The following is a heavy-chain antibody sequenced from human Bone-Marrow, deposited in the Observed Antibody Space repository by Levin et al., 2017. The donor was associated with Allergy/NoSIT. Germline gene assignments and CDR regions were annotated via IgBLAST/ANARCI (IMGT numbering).Heavy chain of an antibody. Sequence: SCAVSGASISTNHWWTWVRQSPGKGLEWIGQVYHTEDTNYNPSLKSRVTISLDKSMNQFSLRLTSVTAADTAVYFCANKWLVQLDRDHFDSWGQGILLTVSS. V-gene: IGHV4-4*01. D-gene: IGHD6-13*01. CDR1: GASISTNHW. CDR2: VYHTEDT. CDR3: ANKWLVQLDRDHFDS. J-gene: IGHJ4*02.